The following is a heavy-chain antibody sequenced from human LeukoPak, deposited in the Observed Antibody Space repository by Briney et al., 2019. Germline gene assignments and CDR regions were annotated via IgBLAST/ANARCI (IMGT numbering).Heavy chain of an antibody. J-gene: IGHJ4*02. CDR1: GFTFSSYW. Sequence: QPGGSLRLSWAASGFTFSSYWMHWVRQAPGKGLVWVSRINSDGSGTSYADSVKGRFTISRDNAKNTLFLQMNSLRAEDTAVYYCARVIWCSSTSCYSGGFDYWGQGTLVTVSS. CDR2: INSDGSGT. V-gene: IGHV3-74*01. CDR3: ARVIWCSSTSCYSGGFDY. D-gene: IGHD2-2*01.